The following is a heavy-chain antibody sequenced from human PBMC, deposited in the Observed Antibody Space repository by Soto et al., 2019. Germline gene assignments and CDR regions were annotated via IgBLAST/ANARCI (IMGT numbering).Heavy chain of an antibody. CDR1: GYTLTSHY. D-gene: IGHD3-10*01. J-gene: IGHJ4*02. V-gene: IGHV1-46*01. CDR2: SNPSACST. CDR3: ASPSGY. Sequence: SVRVSCKASGYTLTSHYMHLVRQAPGQGLEWVGLSNPSACSTSYAQSFQSTVTMTRDTSTSTVFMDLSSLRSEDTAIYYCASPSGYWGQGTLVTVSS.